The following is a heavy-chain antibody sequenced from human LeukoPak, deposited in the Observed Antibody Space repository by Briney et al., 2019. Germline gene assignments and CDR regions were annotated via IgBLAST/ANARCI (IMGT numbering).Heavy chain of an antibody. CDR1: GYTFTIYG. Sequence: GASVKVSCKASGYTFTIYGISWVRQAPGQGLEWMGWISAYNGNTNYAQKLQGRVTITADKSTSTAYMELSSLRSEDTAVYYCARRCRHTKAEQTRVIYYYYMDVWGKGTTVTVSS. CDR2: ISAYNGNT. V-gene: IGHV1-18*01. CDR3: ARRCRHTKAEQTRVIYYYYMDV. D-gene: IGHD2-15*01. J-gene: IGHJ6*03.